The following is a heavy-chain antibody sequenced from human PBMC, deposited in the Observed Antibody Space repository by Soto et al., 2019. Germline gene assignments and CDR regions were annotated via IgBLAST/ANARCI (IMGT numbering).Heavy chain of an antibody. V-gene: IGHV1-58*01. CDR1: VFTFGSSA. CDR3: AADVIGVAGDFDH. D-gene: IGHD6-19*01. Sequence: LVQSGPDVKKPGTSVKVSCKTSVFTFGSSAVQWVRQVRGQRLEWIGWIVVASGYSNVAQKFQDRVSLTRDLSTTTAFMELRSLTSEDSAMYYCAADVIGVAGDFDHWGQGTLVSVSS. CDR2: IVVASGYS. J-gene: IGHJ4*02.